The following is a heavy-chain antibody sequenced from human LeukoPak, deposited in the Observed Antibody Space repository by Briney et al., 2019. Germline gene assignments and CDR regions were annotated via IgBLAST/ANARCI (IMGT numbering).Heavy chain of an antibody. CDR1: GYSISSGYY. J-gene: IGHJ5*02. CDR3: ARPRTRLAWFDP. CDR2: IYTSGST. V-gene: IGHV4-61*02. D-gene: IGHD6-19*01. Sequence: SETLSLTCTVSGYSISSGYYWGWIRQPAGKGLEWIGRIYTSGSTNYNPSLKSRVTISVDTSRNQFSLKLRSVTAADTAVYYCARPRTRLAWFDPWGQGTLVTVSS.